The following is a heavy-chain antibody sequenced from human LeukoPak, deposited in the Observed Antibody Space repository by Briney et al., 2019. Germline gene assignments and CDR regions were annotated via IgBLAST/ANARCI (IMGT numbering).Heavy chain of an antibody. J-gene: IGHJ4*02. CDR3: ARGVMATIVQFDY. CDR1: GDSISSFY. V-gene: IGHV4-59*01. D-gene: IGHD5-24*01. CDR2: IYYSGST. Sequence: SETLSLTCTVSGDSISSFYWSWIRQPPGKGLEWIGYIYYSGSTNYNPSLKSRVTISVDTSKSQFSLKLSSVTAADTAVYYCARGVMATIVQFDYWGQGTLVTVSS.